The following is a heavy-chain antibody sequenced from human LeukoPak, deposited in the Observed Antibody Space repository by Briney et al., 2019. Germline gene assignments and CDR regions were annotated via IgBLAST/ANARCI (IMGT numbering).Heavy chain of an antibody. CDR1: GGSISSGDYY. V-gene: IGHV4-30-4*08. CDR2: IYYSGST. Sequence: SQTLSLTCTVSGGSISSGDYYWSWIRQPPGKGLEWIGYIYYSGSTNYNPSLKSRVTISVDTSKNQFSLKLSSVTAADTAVYYCARAGLRFSGLGYWGQGTLVTVSS. J-gene: IGHJ4*02. D-gene: IGHD3-3*01. CDR3: ARAGLRFSGLGY.